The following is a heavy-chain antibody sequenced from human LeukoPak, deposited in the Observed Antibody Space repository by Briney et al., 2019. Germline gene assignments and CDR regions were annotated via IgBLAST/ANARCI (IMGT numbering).Heavy chain of an antibody. D-gene: IGHD2-21*02. CDR1: GFTFSSFA. V-gene: IGHV3-23*01. J-gene: IGHJ4*02. CDR2: ISGSGVTT. CDR3: TKALYCGGDCYSRDDY. Sequence: GGSLRLSCAASGFTFSSFAMNWVRQDPGKGLEWVSGISGSGVTTYHADSVKGRFTISRDNSKNTLYLQMNSLRAEDTAVYYCTKALYCGGDCYSRDDYWGQGTLFTVSS.